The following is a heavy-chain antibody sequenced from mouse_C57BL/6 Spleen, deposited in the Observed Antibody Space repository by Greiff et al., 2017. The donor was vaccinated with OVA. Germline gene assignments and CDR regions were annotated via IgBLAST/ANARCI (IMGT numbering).Heavy chain of an antibody. J-gene: IGHJ2*01. CDR2: IYPGDGDT. CDR1: GYAFSSYW. V-gene: IGHV1-80*01. D-gene: IGHD2-5*01. CDR3: EREGSNYVRDSDY. Sequence: QVQLQQSGAELVKPGASVKISCKASGYAFSSYWMNWVKQRPGKGLEWIGQIYPGDGDTTYNGKFKGKATLTADKSSSTAYMQLSSLSSEDSAVYFCEREGSNYVRDSDYWGQGTTLTVSS.